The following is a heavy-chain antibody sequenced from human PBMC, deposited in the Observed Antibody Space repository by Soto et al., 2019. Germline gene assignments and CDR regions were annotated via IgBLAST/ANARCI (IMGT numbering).Heavy chain of an antibody. J-gene: IGHJ4*02. CDR3: APYYDDGDNYFDY. D-gene: IGHD3-16*01. Sequence: QLLLLESCPGLVKPSGTLSLTCTVSGGSISSSNYYWGWIRQPQGKGLVWVWSFYYSGRTYYNPSLESRVTVSADTSKTQFSLRLSSVPAADTATYYCAPYYDDGDNYFDYWGQGILVIVSS. CDR1: GGSISSSNYY. CDR2: FYYSGRT. V-gene: IGHV4-39*01.